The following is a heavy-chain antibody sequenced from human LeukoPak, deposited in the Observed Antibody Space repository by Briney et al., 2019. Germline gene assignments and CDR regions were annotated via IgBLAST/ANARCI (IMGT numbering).Heavy chain of an antibody. D-gene: IGHD1-26*01. CDR2: IYYSGST. CDR1: GGSISSHY. J-gene: IGHJ3*02. Sequence: DPSETLSLTCTVSGGSISSHYWSWVRQPPGKGLEWIGYIYYSGSTNYNPSLKSRVTISVDKSKNQFSLKLSSVTAADTAVYYCARSGSDDAFDIWGQGTMVTVSS. V-gene: IGHV4-59*11. CDR3: ARSGSDDAFDI.